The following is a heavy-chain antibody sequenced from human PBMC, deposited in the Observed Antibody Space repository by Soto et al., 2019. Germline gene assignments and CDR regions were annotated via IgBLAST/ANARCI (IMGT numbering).Heavy chain of an antibody. J-gene: IGHJ6*03. V-gene: IGHV3-72*01. CDR1: GFTFSDHY. Sequence: EVQVVESGGGLVQPGGSLSLSCAASGFTFSDHYVDWVRQAPGKGLEWVGRARNKTRSYTTDYAASVRGRFTISRDDSKNSLYLKMNSLKTEDTAVYYCVTHYFYYLDVWGKGTTVTVSS. CDR2: ARNKTRSYTT. CDR3: VTHYFYYLDV.